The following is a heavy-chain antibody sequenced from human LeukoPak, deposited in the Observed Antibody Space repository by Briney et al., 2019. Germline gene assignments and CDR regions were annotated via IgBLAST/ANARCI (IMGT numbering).Heavy chain of an antibody. D-gene: IGHD3-22*01. CDR3: ANLVNYYDSSGYSN. Sequence: SETLSLTCAVYGGSFSRYYWSWIRQPPGKGLECIGEINHSGSTNYNPYLKSRVTISGDTSKNQFSLKLSSVTAADTAVYYCANLVNYYDSSGYSNWGQGTLVTVSS. CDR2: INHSGST. V-gene: IGHV4-34*01. J-gene: IGHJ4*02. CDR1: GGSFSRYY.